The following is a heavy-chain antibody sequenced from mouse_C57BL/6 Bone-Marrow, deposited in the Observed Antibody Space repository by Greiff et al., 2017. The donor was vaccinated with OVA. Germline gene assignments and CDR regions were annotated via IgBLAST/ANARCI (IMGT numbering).Heavy chain of an antibody. Sequence: EVMLVESGGGLVQPGGSLKLSCAASGFTFSDYGMAWVRQAPRKGPEWVAFISNLAYSIYYADTVTGRFTISRENAKNTLYLEMSSLRSEDTAMYYCARSLHYYGSSYGFAYWGQGTLVTVSA. J-gene: IGHJ3*01. CDR3: ARSLHYYGSSYGFAY. CDR1: GFTFSDYG. V-gene: IGHV5-15*01. CDR2: ISNLAYSI. D-gene: IGHD1-1*01.